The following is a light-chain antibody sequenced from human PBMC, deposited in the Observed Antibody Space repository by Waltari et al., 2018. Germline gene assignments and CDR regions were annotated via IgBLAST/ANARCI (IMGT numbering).Light chain of an antibody. CDR2: DAS. J-gene: IGKJ4*01. CDR1: KSVRSD. Sequence: EIRLTQSPVTLSVSPGERAHLSCKASKSVRSDLAWYQQKPGQAPRLLIYDASNRASGIPARFSGSGSGTDFTLTISNVEPEDFAVYYCQQRHDWPLNFGGGTKLEIK. CDR3: QQRHDWPLN. V-gene: IGKV3-11*01.